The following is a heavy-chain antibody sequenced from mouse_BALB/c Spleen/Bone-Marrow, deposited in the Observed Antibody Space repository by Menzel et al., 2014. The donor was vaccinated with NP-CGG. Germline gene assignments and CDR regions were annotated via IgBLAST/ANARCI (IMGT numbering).Heavy chain of an antibody. CDR1: GFSLTSYG. Sequence: QVQLQQSGPGLVAPPQSLSITCTVSGFSLTSYGVHWVRQPPGKGLEWLGVIWAGGSTNYNSALMSRLSISKDNSKSQVFLKMNSLQTDDTAMYYCARVPLFRYGSSYGMDYWGQGTSVTVSS. V-gene: IGHV2-9*02. J-gene: IGHJ4*01. D-gene: IGHD1-1*01. CDR3: ARVPLFRYGSSYGMDY. CDR2: IWAGGST.